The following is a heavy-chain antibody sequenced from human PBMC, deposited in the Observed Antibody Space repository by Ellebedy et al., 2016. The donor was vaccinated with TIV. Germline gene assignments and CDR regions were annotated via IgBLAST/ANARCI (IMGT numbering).Heavy chain of an antibody. CDR2: ISADGSKA. CDR3: ARDPPDSATYHWYFDL. CDR1: GFTFSSHW. Sequence: GESLKISCVGSGFTFSSHWMHWVRQAPEKGLEWVSVISADGSKAFHADSVKGRFTISRDNANNSLYLQMNSLRAEDTALYYCARDPPDSATYHWYFDLWGRGTLVTVSS. D-gene: IGHD6-25*01. J-gene: IGHJ2*01. V-gene: IGHV3-21*04.